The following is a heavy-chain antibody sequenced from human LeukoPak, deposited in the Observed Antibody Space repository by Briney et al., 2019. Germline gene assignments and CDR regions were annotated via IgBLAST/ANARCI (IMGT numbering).Heavy chain of an antibody. D-gene: IGHD3-22*01. Sequence: GESLRLSCAASGFTFSNAWMSWVRQAPGKGLEWVGRIKSKTDGGTTDYAAPVKGRFTISRDDSKNTLYLQMNSLKTEDTAVYYCNYDSSGYYSGLDYWGQGTLVTVSS. CDR1: GFTFSNAW. V-gene: IGHV3-15*01. J-gene: IGHJ4*02. CDR2: IKSKTDGGTT. CDR3: NYDSSGYYSGLDY.